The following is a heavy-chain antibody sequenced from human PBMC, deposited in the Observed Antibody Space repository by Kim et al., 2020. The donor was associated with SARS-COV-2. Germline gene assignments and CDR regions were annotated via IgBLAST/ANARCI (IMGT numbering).Heavy chain of an antibody. V-gene: IGHV4-34*01. J-gene: IGHJ4*02. CDR3: AGGVWSLYYFDY. D-gene: IGHD2-8*02. Sequence: NHNPSLSSRVTISVDTSKNQFSLKLSSVTAADTAVYYCAGGVWSLYYFDYWGQGTLVTVSS.